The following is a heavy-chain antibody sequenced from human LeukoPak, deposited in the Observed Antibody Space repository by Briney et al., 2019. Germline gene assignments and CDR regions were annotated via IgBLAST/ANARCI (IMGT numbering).Heavy chain of an antibody. J-gene: IGHJ6*03. D-gene: IGHD2-21*01. Sequence: AGGSLRLSCAASGFTFDDYAMHWVRQAPGKGLEWVSAISGSGGSTYYADSVKGRFTISRDNSKNTLYLQMNSLRAEDTAVYYCAKKHLQYGYYYYYMDVWGKGTTVTVSS. CDR2: ISGSGGST. CDR1: GFTFDDYA. V-gene: IGHV3-23*01. CDR3: AKKHLQYGYYYYYMDV.